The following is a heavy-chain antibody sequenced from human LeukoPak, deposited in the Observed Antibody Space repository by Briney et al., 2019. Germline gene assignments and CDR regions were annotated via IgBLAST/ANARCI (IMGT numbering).Heavy chain of an antibody. CDR1: GGSISSSSYY. Sequence: SETLSLTCTVSGGSISSSSYYWSWIRQPPGKGLEWIGYIYYSGSTNYNPSLKSRVTISVDTSKNQFSLKLSSVTAADTAVYYCASATVTHPSLSSVYVEYFQHWGQGTLVTVSS. CDR3: ASATVTHPSLSSVYVEYFQH. CDR2: IYYSGST. J-gene: IGHJ1*01. V-gene: IGHV4-61*05. D-gene: IGHD4-17*01.